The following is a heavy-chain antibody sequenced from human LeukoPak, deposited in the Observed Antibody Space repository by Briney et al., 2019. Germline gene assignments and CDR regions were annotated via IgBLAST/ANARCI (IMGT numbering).Heavy chain of an antibody. V-gene: IGHV4-59*12. CDR2: IYYSGST. J-gene: IGHJ4*02. Sequence: SETLSLTCTVSGGSISSYYWSWIRQPPGKGLEWIGYIYYSGSTNYNPSLKSRVTISVDTSKNQFSLSLSSVTAADTAVYYCARYYYDSSGYYYVGYFDYWGQGTLVTVSS. CDR1: GGSISSYY. CDR3: ARYYYDSSGYYYVGYFDY. D-gene: IGHD3-22*01.